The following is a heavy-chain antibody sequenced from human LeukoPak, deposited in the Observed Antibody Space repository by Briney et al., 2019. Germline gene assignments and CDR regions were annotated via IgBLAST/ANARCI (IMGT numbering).Heavy chain of an antibody. J-gene: IGHJ3*02. CDR3: ARDARDILTGMGDAFDI. CDR1: GFTFSSYG. Sequence: GGSLRLSCAASGFTFSSYGMHWVRQAPGKGLEWVAVISYDGSNKYHADSVKGRFTISRDNSKNTLYLEMNSLRAEDTAVYYCARDARDILTGMGDAFDIWGQGTMVTVSS. CDR2: ISYDGSNK. V-gene: IGHV3-30*19. D-gene: IGHD3-9*01.